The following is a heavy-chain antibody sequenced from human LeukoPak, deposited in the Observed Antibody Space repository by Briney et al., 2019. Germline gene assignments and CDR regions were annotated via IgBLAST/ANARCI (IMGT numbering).Heavy chain of an antibody. V-gene: IGHV3-23*01. J-gene: IGHJ6*03. CDR2: ISGSGDVT. D-gene: IGHD5-18*01. CDR1: GFTFSSYA. Sequence: GGSLRLSCAASGFTFSSYAMNWVRQAPGKGLEWVSTISGSGDVTYYADSVKGRFTISRDNSKNTLYLQVNRLRAEDTAVYYCAKSLYTYGSYYYYYYMDVWGKGTTVTVSS. CDR3: AKSLYTYGSYYYYYYMDV.